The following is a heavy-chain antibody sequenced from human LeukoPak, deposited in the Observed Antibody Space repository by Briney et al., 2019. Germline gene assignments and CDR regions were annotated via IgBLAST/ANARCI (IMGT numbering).Heavy chain of an antibody. CDR2: ISGSGGST. D-gene: IGHD2-2*01. CDR3: AILDFVVVPAALHN. J-gene: IGHJ4*02. V-gene: IGHV3-23*01. Sequence: RPGGSLRLSCAASGFTFSSYAMSWVRQAPGKGLEWVSAISGSGGSTYYADSVKGRFTISRDNSKNTLYLQMNSLRAEVTAVYYCAILDFVVVPAALHNWGQGTLVTVSS. CDR1: GFTFSSYA.